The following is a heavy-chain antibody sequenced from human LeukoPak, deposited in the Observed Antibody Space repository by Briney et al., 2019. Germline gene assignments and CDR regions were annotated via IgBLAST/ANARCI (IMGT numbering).Heavy chain of an antibody. D-gene: IGHD1-1*01. V-gene: IGHV4-59*01. CDR3: ARDVRTTDVYYYGMDV. Sequence: SETLSLTCTVSGGSINSYYWSWIRQPPGRGLEWIGYIFYAGSTNYNPSLQSRVTISVDTSRNQFSLTLSSVTAADTAVYYCARDVRTTDVYYYGMDVWGQGTTVTVSS. CDR1: GGSINSYY. J-gene: IGHJ6*02. CDR2: IFYAGST.